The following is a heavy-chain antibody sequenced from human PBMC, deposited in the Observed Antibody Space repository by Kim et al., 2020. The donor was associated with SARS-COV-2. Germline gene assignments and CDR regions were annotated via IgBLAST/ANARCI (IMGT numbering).Heavy chain of an antibody. CDR3: ARGDDYGGNAESD. D-gene: IGHD4-17*01. J-gene: IGHJ4*02. V-gene: IGHV1-46*01. Sequence: NYAQKFQDRVTLTRDTSTSTVYMELRSLISEDKAVYYCARGDDYGGNAESDWGQGTLVTVSS.